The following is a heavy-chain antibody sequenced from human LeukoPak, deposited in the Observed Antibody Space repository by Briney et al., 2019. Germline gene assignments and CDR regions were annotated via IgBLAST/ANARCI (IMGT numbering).Heavy chain of an antibody. CDR1: GGPISSGGYY. J-gene: IGHJ4*02. V-gene: IGHV4-31*03. Sequence: SEPLSPTCTLSGGPISSGGYYWSWIRQHPGKGLEWIGYIYYSGSTYYNPSLKSRVTISVDTSKNQFSLKLSSVTAADTAVYYCARGRYCSGGSCLGYWGQGTLVTVSS. CDR3: ARGRYCSGGSCLGY. CDR2: IYYSGST. D-gene: IGHD2-15*01.